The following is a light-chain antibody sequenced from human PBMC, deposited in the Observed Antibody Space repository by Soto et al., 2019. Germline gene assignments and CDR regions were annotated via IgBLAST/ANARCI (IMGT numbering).Light chain of an antibody. Sequence: DIVMTQSPDSLAVSLGERATINCKSSQSVLYSSNNKNYLAWYQQKPGQPPKLLIYWASTRESGVPDRFSGSGSGTDFTLTIRSLQAEDVAVYYCQQYYITPRTFGQGTKLEIK. CDR3: QQYYITPRT. CDR1: QSVLYSSNNKNY. V-gene: IGKV4-1*01. J-gene: IGKJ2*01. CDR2: WAS.